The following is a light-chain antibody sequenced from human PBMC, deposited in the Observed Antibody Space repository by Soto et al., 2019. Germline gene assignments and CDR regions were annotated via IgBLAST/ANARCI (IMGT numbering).Light chain of an antibody. V-gene: IGLV2-14*01. Sequence: LTQPASVSVSPGQAITISCTGTSSDVGGYNYVAWYQQHPGKAPKLMIYEVSNRPSGVSNRFSGSKSGNTASLTISGLQAEDEADYYCSSYTSSSTVVFGGGTKVTVL. CDR3: SSYTSSSTVV. CDR2: EVS. CDR1: SSDVGGYNY. J-gene: IGLJ2*01.